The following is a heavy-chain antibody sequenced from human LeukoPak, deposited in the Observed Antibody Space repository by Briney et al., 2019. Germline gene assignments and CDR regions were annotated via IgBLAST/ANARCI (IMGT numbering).Heavy chain of an antibody. CDR2: IRGSGGST. Sequence: QAGGSLRLSCAASGFTFCSHLMSCVRHAPGEGLEWVSTIRGSGGSTYYADSVKGRFTITRDNSKNTVYLQMNSLRAEDTAVYYCGAQLVRHNNYYYWMGVWGKGTTVTVSS. CDR3: GAQLVRHNNYYYWMGV. V-gene: IGHV3-23*01. CDR1: GFTFCSHL. J-gene: IGHJ6*04. D-gene: IGHD6-13*01.